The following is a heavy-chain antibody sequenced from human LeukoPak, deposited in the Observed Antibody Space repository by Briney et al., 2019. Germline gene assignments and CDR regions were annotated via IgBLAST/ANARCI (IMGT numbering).Heavy chain of an antibody. CDR2: IIPIFGTA. CDR1: GGTFSSYA. Sequence: GASVKVSCKASGGTFSSYAISWVRQAPGQGLEWMGGIIPIFGTANYAQKFQGRVTITADKSTSTVYMELSSLRSEDTAVYYCASKWGRECSGGSCYHAFDIWGQGTMVTVSS. D-gene: IGHD2-15*01. V-gene: IGHV1-69*06. J-gene: IGHJ3*02. CDR3: ASKWGRECSGGSCYHAFDI.